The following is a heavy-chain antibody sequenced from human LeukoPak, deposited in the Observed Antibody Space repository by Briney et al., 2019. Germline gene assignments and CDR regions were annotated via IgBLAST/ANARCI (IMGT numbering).Heavy chain of an antibody. D-gene: IGHD3-10*01. Sequence: SVKVSCKASGQSLTGYFIHWVRQAPGQGLEWVGRIDPNTGDTIYAQNFQGRVTVTSATSISTAYMELGRLTSDDTAVYFCARLGLHGSGTYYFFDYWGQGTLVTVSS. CDR3: ARLGLHGSGTYYFFDY. V-gene: IGHV1-2*06. CDR2: IDPNTGDT. J-gene: IGHJ4*02. CDR1: GQSLTGYF.